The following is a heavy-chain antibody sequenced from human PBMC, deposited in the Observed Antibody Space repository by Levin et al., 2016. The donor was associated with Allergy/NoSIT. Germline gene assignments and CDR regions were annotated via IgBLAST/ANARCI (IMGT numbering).Heavy chain of an antibody. Sequence: LSLTCAASGFTFGTYWMTWVRQAPGKGLEWVANIKRDGSEKYYVDSVKGRFTISRDNAENSLYLRINSLRAEDTAVYYCASIVGATTGRDDAFDIWGQGTMVTVSS. CDR1: GFTFGTYW. CDR3: ASIVGATTGRDDAFDI. CDR2: IKRDGSEK. V-gene: IGHV3-7*01. J-gene: IGHJ3*02. D-gene: IGHD1-26*01.